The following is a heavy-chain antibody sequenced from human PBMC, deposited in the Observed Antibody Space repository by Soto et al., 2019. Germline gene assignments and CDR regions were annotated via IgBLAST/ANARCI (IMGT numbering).Heavy chain of an antibody. CDR2: IIPISGTA. CDR1: GGTFSSYS. J-gene: IGHJ6*02. CDR3: AKPQGSSTSLEIYYYYYYGMDV. Sequence: QVQLVQSGAEVKKPGSSVKVSCKASGGTFSSYSISWVRQAPGQGLEWMGGIIPISGTANYAQKFQGRGTITADESTSTAYMELSSLRSADTAVYYCAKPQGSSTSLEIYYYYYYGMDVWGQGTTVTVSS. V-gene: IGHV1-69*01. D-gene: IGHD2-2*01.